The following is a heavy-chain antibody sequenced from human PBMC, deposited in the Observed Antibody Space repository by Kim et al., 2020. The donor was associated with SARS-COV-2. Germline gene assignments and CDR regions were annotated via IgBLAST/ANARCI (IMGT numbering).Heavy chain of an antibody. CDR2: ISYDGSNK. V-gene: IGHV3-30*18. Sequence: GGSLRLSCAASGFTFSSYGMHWVRQAPGKGLEWVAVISYDGSNKYYADSVKGRFTISRDNSKNTLYLQMNSLRAEDTAVYYCAKGYSGSAYFDYWGQGTLVTVSS. D-gene: IGHD1-26*01. J-gene: IGHJ4*02. CDR3: AKGYSGSAYFDY. CDR1: GFTFSSYG.